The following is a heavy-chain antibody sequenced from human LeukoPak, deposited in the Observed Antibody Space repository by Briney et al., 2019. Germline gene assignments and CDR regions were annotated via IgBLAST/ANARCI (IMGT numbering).Heavy chain of an antibody. D-gene: IGHD2-21*02. J-gene: IGHJ4*02. V-gene: IGHV4-61*02. CDR2: IYTSANT. CDR1: GGSVSSGSYY. Sequence: SETLSLTCTVSGGSVSSGSYYWSWIRQPAGKGLEWIGRIYTSANTNYNPSLKSRVTMSVDTSKNQFSLKLNSVTAADTAVYYCARGPYCGGDCYFDYWGQGTLVTVSS. CDR3: ARGPYCGGDCYFDY.